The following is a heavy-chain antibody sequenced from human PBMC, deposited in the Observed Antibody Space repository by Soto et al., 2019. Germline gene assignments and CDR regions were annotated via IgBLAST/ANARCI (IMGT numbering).Heavy chain of an antibody. CDR1: GGSFSGYY. J-gene: IGHJ6*02. CDR2: INHSGST. CDR3: ARKGTASYSSSWYNYYYGMDV. D-gene: IGHD6-13*01. V-gene: IGHV4-34*01. Sequence: QVQLQQWGAGLLKPSETLSLTCAVYGGSFSGYYWSWIRQPPGQGLEWVGEINHSGSTNYNPSLKSRVTISVDTSKNQFPLKLSSVSAADTAVYYWARKGTASYSSSWYNYYYGMDVWGQGTTGTVSS.